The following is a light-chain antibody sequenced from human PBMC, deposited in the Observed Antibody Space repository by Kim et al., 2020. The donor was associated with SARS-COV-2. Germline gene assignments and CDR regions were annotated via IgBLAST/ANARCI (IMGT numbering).Light chain of an antibody. CDR2: ETS. V-gene: IGKV3-15*01. J-gene: IGKJ4*01. CDR3: QQYYKWLT. Sequence: VMTQSPVTLSVSPGERAALSCRASESVDTKVAWYQQKPGQAPRLLIYETSTRATGIPARFSGSGSGTGFTLTISSLQSEDSAVYYWQQYYKWLTFGGGTKVDIK. CDR1: ESVDTK.